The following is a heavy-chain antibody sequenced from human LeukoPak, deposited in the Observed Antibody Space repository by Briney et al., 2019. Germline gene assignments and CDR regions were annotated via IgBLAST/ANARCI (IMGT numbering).Heavy chain of an antibody. CDR1: GFTFTSFA. CDR2: ISGSGDTT. D-gene: IGHD4-17*01. J-gene: IGHJ6*03. Sequence: GGSLRLSCAASGFTFTSFAMSWVRQASGKGLEWVSAISGSGDTTSYANSVKGRFTIFRDDSKNTLYLQMNSLRAEDTAVYYCAKGTATVTSIYYYMDVWGKGTTVTVSS. V-gene: IGHV3-23*01. CDR3: AKGTATVTSIYYYMDV.